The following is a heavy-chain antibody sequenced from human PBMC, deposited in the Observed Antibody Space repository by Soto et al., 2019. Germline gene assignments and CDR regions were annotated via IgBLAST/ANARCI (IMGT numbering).Heavy chain of an antibody. CDR2: IWYDGSNK. CDR1: GFTFSSYG. CDR3: ARADPTIFGVVPTFDY. V-gene: IGHV3-33*01. D-gene: IGHD3-3*01. J-gene: IGHJ4*02. Sequence: QVQLVESGGGVVQPGRSLRLSCAASGFTFSSYGMHWVRQAPGKGLEWVAVIWYDGSNKYYADSVKGRFTISRDNSKNTLYLQMNSLRAEDTAVYYCARADPTIFGVVPTFDYWGQGTLVTVSS.